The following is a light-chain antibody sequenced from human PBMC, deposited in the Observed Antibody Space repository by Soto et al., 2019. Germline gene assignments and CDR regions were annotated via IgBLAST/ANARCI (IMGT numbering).Light chain of an antibody. J-gene: IGKJ2*01. CDR2: DAS. CDR1: QDISNY. Sequence: DIQMTQSPSSLSASVGDRVPITCQASQDISNYLNWYQQKPGKAPKLLIYDASNLGTGVPSRFSGSGSGTDFAFTISSLQPEDIATYYCQQYGYLPYTFGQGTKLEIK. V-gene: IGKV1-33*01. CDR3: QQYGYLPYT.